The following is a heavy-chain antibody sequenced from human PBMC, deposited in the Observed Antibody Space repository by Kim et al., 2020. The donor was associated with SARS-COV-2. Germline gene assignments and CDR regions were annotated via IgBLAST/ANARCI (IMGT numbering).Heavy chain of an antibody. CDR3: ARSRMYYDSTGYYYAYYFDY. V-gene: IGHV4-39*01. J-gene: IGHJ4*02. CDR2: IYFSGST. D-gene: IGHD3-22*01. Sequence: SETLSLTCTVSGGSISSSSYYWGWIRQPPGKGREWIGSIYFSGSTYYNPSSKSRVTISVDTSKNQFSLKLSSVTAADTAVYYCARSRMYYDSTGYYYAYYFDYWGQGTLVTVSS. CDR1: GGSISSSSYY.